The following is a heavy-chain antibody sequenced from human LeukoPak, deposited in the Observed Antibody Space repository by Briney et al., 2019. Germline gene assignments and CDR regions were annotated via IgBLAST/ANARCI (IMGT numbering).Heavy chain of an antibody. CDR1: GFTFSSYW. J-gene: IGHJ6*03. CDR2: INSDGSST. D-gene: IGHD3-3*01. V-gene: IGHV3-74*01. Sequence: GGSLRLSCAASGFTFSSYWMHWVRQAPGKGLVWVSRINSDGSSTSYADSVKGRFTTSRDNAKNTLYLQMNSLRAEDTAVYYCARGPSSTYDFWSGYYGNYYMDVWGKGTTVTVSS. CDR3: ARGPSSTYDFWSGYYGNYYMDV.